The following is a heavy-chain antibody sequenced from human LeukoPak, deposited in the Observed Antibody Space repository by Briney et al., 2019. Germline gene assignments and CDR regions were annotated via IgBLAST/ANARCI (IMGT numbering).Heavy chain of an antibody. D-gene: IGHD1-1*01. J-gene: IGHJ5*02. CDR2: IYYSGST. CDR3: ARVPGGALNWFDP. CDR1: GGSITSSSRL. V-gene: IGHV4-39*01. Sequence: SETLSLTCTVSGGSITSSSRLWGWIRQPPGKGLEWIGTIYYSGSTYYNPSLKSRVTISVDTSKNQFSLRLTSVTATDTAVYYCARVPGGALNWFDPWGQGTLVTVSS.